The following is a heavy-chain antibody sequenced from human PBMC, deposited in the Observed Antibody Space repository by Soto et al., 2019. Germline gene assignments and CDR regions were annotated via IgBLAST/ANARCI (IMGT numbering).Heavy chain of an antibody. V-gene: IGHV4-59*11. CDR1: GGSISSHY. CDR2: VYNSGNI. Sequence: QVQLQESGPGLVKPSETLSLTCTVSGGSISSHYWGWIRLPPGKALQWIGYVYNSGNINYNPSLKSRVTISVDTSKNQFSLRLSSVTAADTAMYYCARVYCSGTSCYSFDSWGQGTLVTVSS. D-gene: IGHD2-2*01. CDR3: ARVYCSGTSCYSFDS. J-gene: IGHJ4*02.